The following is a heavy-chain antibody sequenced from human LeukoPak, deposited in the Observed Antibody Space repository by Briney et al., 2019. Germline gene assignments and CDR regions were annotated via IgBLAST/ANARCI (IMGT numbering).Heavy chain of an antibody. CDR3: ARDNYYGSGSYYPRGLNDAFGI. Sequence: SVKVSCKASGGTFSSYAISWVRQAPGQGLEWMGGIIPIFGTANYAQKFQGRVTITADESTSTAYMELSSLRSEDTAVYYCARDNYYGSGSYYPRGLNDAFGIWGQGTMVTVSS. D-gene: IGHD3-10*01. CDR1: GGTFSSYA. V-gene: IGHV1-69*13. J-gene: IGHJ3*02. CDR2: IIPIFGTA.